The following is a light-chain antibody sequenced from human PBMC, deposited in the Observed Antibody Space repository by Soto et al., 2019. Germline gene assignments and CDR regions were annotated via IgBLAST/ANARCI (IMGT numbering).Light chain of an antibody. J-gene: IGKJ1*01. CDR2: KAS. CDR3: QQYNSYSQRT. CDR1: QSISRW. V-gene: IGKV1-5*03. Sequence: DIQMTQSPSTLSASVGDRVTITCRASQSISRWLAWHQQKPGKAPKLLIYKASSLDSGVPSRFSGSGSGTEFTLTISSLQPDDFATYYCQQYNSYSQRTFGQGTKVEIK.